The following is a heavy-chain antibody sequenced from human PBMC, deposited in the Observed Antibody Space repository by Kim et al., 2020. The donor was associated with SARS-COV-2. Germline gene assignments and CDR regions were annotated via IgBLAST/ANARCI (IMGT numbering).Heavy chain of an antibody. CDR3: ARPVEMATIIWFDP. CDR2: INPNSGGT. CDR1: GYTFTGYY. Sequence: ASVKVSCKASGYTFTGYYMHWVRQAPGQGLEWMGWINPNSGGTNYAQKFQGRVTMTRDTSISTAYMELSRLTSDDTAVYYCARPVEMATIIWFDPWGQGTLVTVSS. J-gene: IGHJ5*02. V-gene: IGHV1-2*02. D-gene: IGHD5-12*01.